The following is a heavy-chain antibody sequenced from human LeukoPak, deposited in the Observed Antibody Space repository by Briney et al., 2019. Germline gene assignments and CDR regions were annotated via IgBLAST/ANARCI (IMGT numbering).Heavy chain of an antibody. CDR2: IRGSDGST. CDR3: AKDVYGDYGGLDY. J-gene: IGHJ4*02. V-gene: IGHV3-23*01. D-gene: IGHD4-17*01. CDR1: ELPFITYA. Sequence: PGGSLKLSFEAPELPFITYAMSWVRQAPGKGLKWVSSIRGSDGSTYYADSVKGRLAIPRDNSKNTLYLKMNSLRAEDTAVYYCAKDVYGDYGGLDYWGQGTLVTVSS.